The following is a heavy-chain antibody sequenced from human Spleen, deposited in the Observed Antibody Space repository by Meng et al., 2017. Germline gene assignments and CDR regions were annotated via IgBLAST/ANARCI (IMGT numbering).Heavy chain of an antibody. D-gene: IGHD4-17*01. CDR1: GFTFSSYA. V-gene: IGHV3-30-3*01. J-gene: IGHJ2*01. Sequence: QVQLVESGGGVVQPGRSLRLSCAASGFTFSSYAMHWVRQAPGKGLEWVAVISYDGSNKYYADSVKGRFTISRDNSKNTLYLQMNSLRAEDTAVYYCARVIRFTYWYFDLWGRGTLVTVSS. CDR3: ARVIRFTYWYFDL. CDR2: ISYDGSNK.